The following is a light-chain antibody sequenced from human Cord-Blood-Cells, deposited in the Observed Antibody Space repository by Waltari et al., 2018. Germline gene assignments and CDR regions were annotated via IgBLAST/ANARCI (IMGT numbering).Light chain of an antibody. V-gene: IGLV2-23*01. CDR3: CSYAGSVV. CDR2: EGS. CDR1: RSDVGGSSL. Sequence: QSALTQPASVSGSTGPSITISCTGTRSDVGGSSLVSWYQQHPGKAPKLMIYEGSKRPSGVSNRFSGSKSGNTASLTISGLQAEDEADYYCCSYAGSVVFGGGTKLTVL. J-gene: IGLJ2*01.